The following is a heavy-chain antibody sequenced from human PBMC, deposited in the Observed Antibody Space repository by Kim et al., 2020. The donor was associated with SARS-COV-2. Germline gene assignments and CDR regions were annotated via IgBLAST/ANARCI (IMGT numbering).Heavy chain of an antibody. CDR2: IKSKTDGGTT. D-gene: IGHD4-17*01. CDR3: TTDKALSGYGDYLAYYYYGMDV. V-gene: IGHV3-15*01. CDR1: GFTFSNAW. Sequence: GGSLRLSCAASGFTFSNAWMSWVRQAPGKGLEWVGRIKSKTDGGTTDYAAPVKGRFTISRDDSKNTLYLQMNSLKTEDTAVYYCTTDKALSGYGDYLAYYYYGMDVWGQGTTVTVSS. J-gene: IGHJ6*02.